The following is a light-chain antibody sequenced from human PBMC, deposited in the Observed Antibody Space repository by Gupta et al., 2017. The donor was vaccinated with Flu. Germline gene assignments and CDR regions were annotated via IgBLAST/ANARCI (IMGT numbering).Light chain of an antibody. V-gene: IGLV2-23*01. CDR1: NTDISVSDL. CDR3: CSYASGDTWG. J-gene: IGLJ2*01. CDR2: DDD. Sequence: SGLTQPASLSGSPGQSLTISCTSANTDISVSDLFSWYQQYPGKAPQVIIFDDDRRASGISSRFSASKSGHTASLTISGLQAEDEADYYCCSYASGDTWGFGGGTKVNVL.